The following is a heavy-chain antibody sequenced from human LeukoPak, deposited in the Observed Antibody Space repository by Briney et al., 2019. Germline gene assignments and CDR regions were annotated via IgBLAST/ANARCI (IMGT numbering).Heavy chain of an antibody. V-gene: IGHV4-31*03. D-gene: IGHD5-12*01. CDR3: AREATPRSYYFDY. CDR1: GGSINSGGYY. Sequence: SQTLSLTCTVSGGSINSGGYYWTWIRQHPEKGLEWIGYIYYSGTTYYNPSLKSRVTISIDTSKNQFSLNLSSVTAADTAVYYCAREATPRSYYFDYWGQGTLVTVSS. CDR2: IYYSGTT. J-gene: IGHJ4*02.